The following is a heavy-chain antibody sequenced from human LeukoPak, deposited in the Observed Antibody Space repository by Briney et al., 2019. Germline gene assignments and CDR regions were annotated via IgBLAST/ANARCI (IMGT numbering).Heavy chain of an antibody. CDR3: ARGQRDSSWYHPRVGFDP. CDR2: MNPNSGNT. V-gene: IGHV1-8*03. J-gene: IGHJ5*02. CDR1: GYTFTSYD. Sequence: ASVKVSCTASGYTFTSYDINWVRQATGQGLEWMGWMNPNSGNTGYAQKFQGRVTITRNTSISTAYMELSSLRSEDTAVYYCARGQRDSSWYHPRVGFDPWGQGTLVTVSS. D-gene: IGHD6-13*01.